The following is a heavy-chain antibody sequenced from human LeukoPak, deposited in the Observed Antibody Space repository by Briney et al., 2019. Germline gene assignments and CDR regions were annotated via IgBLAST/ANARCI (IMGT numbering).Heavy chain of an antibody. CDR2: ISGSGGST. V-gene: IGHV3-23*01. Sequence: GGSLRLSCAASGFTFSSYAMSWVRQAPGKGLEWVSAISGSGGSTYYADSVKGRFTISRDNSKNTLYLQMNSLRAEDTAVYYCAKARGVSMITFGGDLDYWGQGTLVTVSS. D-gene: IGHD3-16*01. CDR1: GFTFSSYA. J-gene: IGHJ4*02. CDR3: AKARGVSMITFGGDLDY.